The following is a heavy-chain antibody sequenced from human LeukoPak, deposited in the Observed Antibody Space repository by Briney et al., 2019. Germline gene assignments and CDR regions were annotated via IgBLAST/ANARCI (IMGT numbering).Heavy chain of an antibody. CDR2: IYYSGST. CDR3: ARALYYYDSSGHPWFDP. Sequence: SETLSLTCTVSGGSISSYYWNWIRQPPGKGLEWIGYIYYSGSTNYNPSLKSRVTISVDTSKNQFSLKLSSVTAADTAVYYCARALYYYDSSGHPWFDPWGQGTLVTVSS. V-gene: IGHV4-59*01. CDR1: GGSISSYY. J-gene: IGHJ5*02. D-gene: IGHD3-22*01.